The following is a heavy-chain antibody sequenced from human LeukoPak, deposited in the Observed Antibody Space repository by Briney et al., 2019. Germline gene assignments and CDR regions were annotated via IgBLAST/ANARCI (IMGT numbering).Heavy chain of an antibody. J-gene: IGHJ4*02. Sequence: KASETLSLTCTVSGYSISGGYYWGWIRQPPGKGLEWIGSIYYSGSTYYNPSLKSRVTMSVDTSKNQFSLKLSSVTAADTAVYYCARDYQGGYGDKTVDYWGQGTLVTVSS. D-gene: IGHD5-18*01. CDR2: IYYSGST. CDR3: ARDYQGGYGDKTVDY. CDR1: GYSISGGYY. V-gene: IGHV4-38-2*02.